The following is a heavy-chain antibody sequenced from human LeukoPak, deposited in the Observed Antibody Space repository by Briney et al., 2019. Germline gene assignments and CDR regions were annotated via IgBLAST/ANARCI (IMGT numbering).Heavy chain of an antibody. CDR3: ARDTTVASGMQF. V-gene: IGHV4-59*01. Sequence: SETLSLTCTISGGSINSYYWSWIRQPPGKGLEWIGYISYSGSTNYNPSLKSRVTISVDTSKNQFSLRLSSVTAADTAVYYCARDTTVASGMQFWGQGTLVTVSS. CDR1: GGSINSYY. J-gene: IGHJ4*02. D-gene: IGHD4-23*01. CDR2: ISYSGST.